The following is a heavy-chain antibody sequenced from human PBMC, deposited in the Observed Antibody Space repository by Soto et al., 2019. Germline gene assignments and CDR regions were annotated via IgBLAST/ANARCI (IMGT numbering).Heavy chain of an antibody. D-gene: IGHD3-10*01. Sequence: EVQLLESGGGLVQPGGSLRLSCAVSGFTFSSYAMSWVRQAPGKGLEWVSAISGSGGSTYYVDSVKGRFTISRDNFKNTVYLQMNSQRAEDTAVYYCAKDRWGMVRGKPSYFDYRGQGALVTVSS. J-gene: IGHJ4*02. CDR1: GFTFSSYA. CDR2: ISGSGGST. CDR3: AKDRWGMVRGKPSYFDY. V-gene: IGHV3-23*01.